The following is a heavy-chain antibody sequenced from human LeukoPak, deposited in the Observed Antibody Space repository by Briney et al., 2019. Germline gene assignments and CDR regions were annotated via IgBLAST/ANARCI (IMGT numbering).Heavy chain of an antibody. V-gene: IGHV4-38-2*01. CDR1: GYSKSRGCY. J-gene: IGHJ4*02. CDR3: ARVGRYCSGGSCFTRYYFDY. Sequence: SETLPHTRAVSGYSKSRGCYRDWLRPPPGTGLEWIGKTYHSGRTYYNPHHKGRVSISVDTCKIQFSLKLSSVTSSDTVGYYCARVGRYCSGGSCFTRYYFDYWGQGTLVTVSS. D-gene: IGHD2-15*01. CDR2: TYHSGRT.